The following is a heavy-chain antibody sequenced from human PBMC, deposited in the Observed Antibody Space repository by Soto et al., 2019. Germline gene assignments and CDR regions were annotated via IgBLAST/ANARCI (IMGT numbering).Heavy chain of an antibody. D-gene: IGHD1-26*01. CDR1: GFNVSSNY. V-gene: IGHV3-53*04. Sequence: SGGSQRLSSAASGFNVSSNYMSWVRQATGKGLEWVSVIYSGGSTYYADSVKGRFTISRHNSKNTLYLQMNSLRAEDTAVYYCARGPIVGATNYYYGMDVWGQGTTVTVSS. CDR3: ARGPIVGATNYYYGMDV. J-gene: IGHJ6*02. CDR2: IYSGGST.